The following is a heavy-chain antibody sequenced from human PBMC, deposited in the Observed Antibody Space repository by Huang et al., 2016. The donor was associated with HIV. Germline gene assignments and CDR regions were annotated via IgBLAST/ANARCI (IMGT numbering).Heavy chain of an antibody. D-gene: IGHD4-4*01. CDR1: GFSFSNYA. Sequence: QVQLVESGGGVVQPGRSPRLSCVASGFSFSNYAVHWVRQAPGKGRGWVAVISYDGPRKYYADSVKGRFTVSRDNSKNTAYVQMNNPRGGDTAVYYCARAPEFGNYEFDQWGLGTLVTVSS. J-gene: IGHJ4*02. V-gene: IGHV3-30-3*01. CDR2: ISYDGPRK. CDR3: ARAPEFGNYEFDQ.